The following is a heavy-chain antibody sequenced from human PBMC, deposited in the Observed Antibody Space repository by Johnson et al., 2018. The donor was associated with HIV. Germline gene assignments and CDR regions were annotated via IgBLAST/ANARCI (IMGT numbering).Heavy chain of an antibody. Sequence: VQLVESGGGLIQPGGSLRLSCAASGFTVSSTYMSWVRQAPGKGLEWVSAISGSGGSTYYADSVKGRFTISRDNSKNTLYLQMNSLRVDDTAVYYCAKAFSTFHDAFDIWGQGTMVTVSS. V-gene: IGHV3-23*04. CDR2: ISGSGGST. CDR1: GFTVSSTY. CDR3: AKAFSTFHDAFDI. J-gene: IGHJ3*02. D-gene: IGHD2/OR15-2a*01.